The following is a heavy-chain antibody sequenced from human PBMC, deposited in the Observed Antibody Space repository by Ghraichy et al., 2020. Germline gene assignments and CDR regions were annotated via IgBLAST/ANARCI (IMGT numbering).Heavy chain of an antibody. CDR2: IFTSGSA. CDR3: GRDGPYDSSGYTDY. V-gene: IGHV4-4*07. Sequence: SETLSLTCIVSGGSISNYYWSWIRQPAGKGLEWIGRIFTSGSATYNPSLRSRVTMSVDMSKNQFSLKLTSLTAADTAVYYCGRDGPYDSSGYTDYRGRGTLVTVSS. J-gene: IGHJ4*02. CDR1: GGSISNYY. D-gene: IGHD3-22*01.